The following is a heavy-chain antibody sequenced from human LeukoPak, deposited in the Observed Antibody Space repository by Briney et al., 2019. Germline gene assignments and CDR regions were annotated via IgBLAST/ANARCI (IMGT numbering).Heavy chain of an antibody. Sequence: GGSLRLSCAASGFTFSNFGMFWVRQAPGKGLEWVAVISYGGINKFYTDSVKGRFTISRDDSRNTLYPQMDSLRVEDTAVYYCAKDWAPGSSTCHGCVSNWFDPWGQGTLVTVSS. CDR2: ISYGGINK. D-gene: IGHD2-2*01. CDR1: GFTFSNFG. CDR3: AKDWAPGSSTCHGCVSNWFDP. V-gene: IGHV3-30*18. J-gene: IGHJ5*02.